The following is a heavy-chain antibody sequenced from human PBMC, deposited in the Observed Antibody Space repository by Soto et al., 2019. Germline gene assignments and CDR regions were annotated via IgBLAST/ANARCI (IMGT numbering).Heavy chain of an antibody. J-gene: IGHJ4*01. CDR2: IIPIFGTA. CDR1: GGTFSSYA. CDR3: ARASRYCSGGSCYFLPGIGY. D-gene: IGHD2-15*01. Sequence: QVQLVQSGAEVKKPGSSVKVSCKASGGTFSSYAISWVRQAPGQGLEWMGGIIPIFGTANYAQKFQGRVTIPADEYTSTADMELSSLRSEDTAVYYCARASRYCSGGSCYFLPGIGYWGQGTLVTVSS. V-gene: IGHV1-69*12.